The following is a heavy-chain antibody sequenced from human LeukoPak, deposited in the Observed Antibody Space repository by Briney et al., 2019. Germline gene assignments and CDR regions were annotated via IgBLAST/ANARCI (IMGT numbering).Heavy chain of an antibody. CDR3: ARERDDYNWNYGDRNWFDP. CDR1: GESFSGYY. CDR2: INHSGST. D-gene: IGHD1-7*01. V-gene: IGHV4-34*01. J-gene: IGHJ5*02. Sequence: SETLSLTCAVYGESFSGYYWSWIRQPPGKGLEWIGEINHSGSTNYNPSLKSRVTISVDTSKNQFSLKLSSVTAADTAVYYCARERDDYNWNYGDRNWFDPWGQGTLVTVSS.